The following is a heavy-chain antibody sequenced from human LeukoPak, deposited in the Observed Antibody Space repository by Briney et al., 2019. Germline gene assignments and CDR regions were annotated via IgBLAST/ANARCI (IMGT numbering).Heavy chain of an antibody. CDR3: ARDRESGWYYYGMDV. D-gene: IGHD6-19*01. V-gene: IGHV3-21*01. J-gene: IGHJ6*02. CDR2: ISSSSSYI. CDR1: GFTFSSYS. Sequence: GGSLRLSCAASGFTFSSYSMNWVRQAPGKGLEWASSISSSSSYIYYADSVKGRFTISRDNAKNSLYLQMNSLRAEDTAVYYCARDRESGWYYYGMDVWGQGTTVTVSS.